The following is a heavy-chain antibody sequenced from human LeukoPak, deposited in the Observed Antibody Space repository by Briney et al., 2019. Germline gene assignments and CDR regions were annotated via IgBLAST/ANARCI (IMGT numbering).Heavy chain of an antibody. J-gene: IGHJ5*02. CDR2: IYYSGTT. CDR3: ARRNLEVPPRGFYP. Sequence: SETLSVTCTVSGDSISSHYWSWIRQPPGKGLEWIGHIYYSGTTNYNPSFKSRVAISVDTSKDQISLEVISVTAADTAVYYCARRNLEVPPRGFYPWGQGTLVTVSS. D-gene: IGHD2-2*01. V-gene: IGHV4-59*11. CDR1: GDSISSHY.